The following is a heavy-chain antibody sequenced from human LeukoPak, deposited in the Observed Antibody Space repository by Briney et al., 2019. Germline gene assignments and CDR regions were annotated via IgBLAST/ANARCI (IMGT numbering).Heavy chain of an antibody. CDR1: GGSISSSSYY. CDR2: IYYSGST. J-gene: IGHJ3*02. CDR3: ASPDGRSGGSCYMLCAFDI. V-gene: IGHV4-39*01. Sequence: PSETLSLTCTVSGGSISSSSYYWGWIRQPPGKGLEWIGSIYYSGSTYYNPSLKSRVTISVDTSKNQFSLKLSSVTAADTAVYYCASPDGRSGGSCYMLCAFDIWGQGTMVTVSS. D-gene: IGHD2-15*01.